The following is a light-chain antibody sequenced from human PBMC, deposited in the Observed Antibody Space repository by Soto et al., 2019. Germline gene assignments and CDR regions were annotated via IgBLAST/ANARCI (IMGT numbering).Light chain of an antibody. Sequence: QSALTQPASVSGSPGQSITISCTGTSSDVGGYNYVSWYQQHPGKAPKLMIYDVSNRPSGVSTRFSGSNSGNTASLTISGLQAEDEADYYCSSYTSSSTDVVFGGGTKLTVL. V-gene: IGLV2-14*01. CDR2: DVS. CDR1: SSDVGGYNY. J-gene: IGLJ2*01. CDR3: SSYTSSSTDVV.